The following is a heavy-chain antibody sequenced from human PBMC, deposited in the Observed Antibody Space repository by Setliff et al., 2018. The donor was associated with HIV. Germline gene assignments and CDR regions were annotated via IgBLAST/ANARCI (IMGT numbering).Heavy chain of an antibody. CDR2: VYITGRI. CDR3: ARGPRPDYSGSGNYGFLDV. V-gene: IGHV4-61*02. CDR1: DDSIKSDNYY. J-gene: IGHJ2*01. Sequence: PSETLSLTFTVSDDSIKSDNYYWSWVRQPAGKGLEWIGRVYITGRIHYNPSLKSRVSLSIDTSKNQFSLNLRSVTAADTAIYFCARGPRPDYSGSGNYGFLDVWGRGTVVTVSS. D-gene: IGHD3-10*01.